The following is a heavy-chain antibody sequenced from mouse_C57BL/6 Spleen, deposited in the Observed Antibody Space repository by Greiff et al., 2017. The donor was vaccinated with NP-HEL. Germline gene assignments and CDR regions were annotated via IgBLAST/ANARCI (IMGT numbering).Heavy chain of an antibody. CDR1: GYTFTDYY. J-gene: IGHJ3*01. V-gene: IGHV1-84*01. Sequence: VQLQQSGPELVKPGASVKISCKASGYTFTDYYINWVKQRPGQGLEWIGGIYPGSGNNKYNEKFKGKATLTVDTPSSTAYMQLSSLTSEDSAVYVCAREGSTHFAYWGQGTLLTVSA. D-gene: IGHD1-1*01. CDR3: AREGSTHFAY. CDR2: IYPGSGNN.